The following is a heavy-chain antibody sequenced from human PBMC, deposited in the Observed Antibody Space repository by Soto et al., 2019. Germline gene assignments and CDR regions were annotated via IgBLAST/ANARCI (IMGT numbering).Heavy chain of an antibody. CDR2: IYHSGST. CDR3: ARGRPDLITIFGVVIIGPFDY. V-gene: IGHV4-4*02. D-gene: IGHD3-3*01. CDR1: GGSISSSNW. J-gene: IGHJ4*02. Sequence: TSETLSLTCAVSGGSISSSNWWSWVRQPPGKGLEWIGEIYHSGSTNYNPSLKSRVTISVDKSKNQFSLKLSSLTAADTAVYYCARGRPDLITIFGVVIIGPFDYWGQGTLVTVSS.